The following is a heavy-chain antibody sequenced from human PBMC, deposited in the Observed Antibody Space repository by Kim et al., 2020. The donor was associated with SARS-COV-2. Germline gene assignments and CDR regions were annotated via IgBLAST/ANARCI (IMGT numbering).Heavy chain of an antibody. J-gene: IGHJ5*02. CDR2: ISWNSGSI. CDR1: GFTFDDYA. Sequence: GGSLRLSCAASGFTFDDYAMHWVRQAPGKGLEWVWGISWNSGSIGYADSVKGRFTISSDNAKNSLYLQMNSLRAEDTALYYCAKDHLVGYSSSWGRGGWFDPWGQGTLVTVSS. V-gene: IGHV3-9*01. CDR3: AKDHLVGYSSSWGRGGWFDP. D-gene: IGHD6-13*01.